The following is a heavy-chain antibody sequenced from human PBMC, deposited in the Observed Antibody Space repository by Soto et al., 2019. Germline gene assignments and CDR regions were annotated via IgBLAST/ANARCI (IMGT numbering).Heavy chain of an antibody. V-gene: IGHV3-53*01. CDR1: GFSVSSNY. CDR3: ARSTPDFGNYGSPPRAPFDY. Sequence: EVQLVESGGGLIQPGGSLRLSCEASGFSVSSNYMSWVRQAPGKGLEWVSLIYRGGSTYYADSVKGRFTISRDNSKNTLYLQMNTLRAEDTAVYYCARSTPDFGNYGSPPRAPFDYWGQGTLVSVSS. CDR2: IYRGGST. J-gene: IGHJ4*02. D-gene: IGHD4-17*01.